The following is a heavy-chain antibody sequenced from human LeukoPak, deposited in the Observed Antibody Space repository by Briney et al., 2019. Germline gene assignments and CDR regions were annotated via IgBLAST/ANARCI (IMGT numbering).Heavy chain of an antibody. J-gene: IGHJ3*02. CDR2: INPSGGST. CDR1: GYTFTSYY. V-gene: IGHV1-46*01. CDR3: AREDYYGSGSYYAFDI. D-gene: IGHD3-10*01. Sequence: ASVKVSCKASGYTFTSYYMHWVRQAPGQGLEWMGIINPSGGSTSYAQKLQGRVTMTTDTSTSTAYMELRSLRSDDTAVYYCAREDYYGSGSYYAFDIWGQGTMVTVSS.